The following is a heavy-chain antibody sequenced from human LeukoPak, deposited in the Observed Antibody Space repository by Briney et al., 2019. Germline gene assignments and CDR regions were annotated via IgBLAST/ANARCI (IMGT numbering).Heavy chain of an antibody. CDR2: ISGSGGST. CDR3: AKLPYYYYDSSGYYIDY. D-gene: IGHD3-22*01. Sequence: PGGSLRLSCAASGFTFSSYAMSWVRQAPGKGLEWVSAISGSGGSTYYADSVKGRFTISRDNSKNTLYLQMNSLRAEDTAVYYCAKLPYYYYDSSGYYIDYWGQGTLVTVSS. CDR1: GFTFSSYA. V-gene: IGHV3-23*01. J-gene: IGHJ4*02.